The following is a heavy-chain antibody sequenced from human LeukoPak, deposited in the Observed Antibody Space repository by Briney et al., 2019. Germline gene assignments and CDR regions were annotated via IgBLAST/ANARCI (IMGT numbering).Heavy chain of an antibody. CDR1: GDSNSLYY. D-gene: IGHD1-26*01. CDR2: ISYSGSA. J-gene: IGHJ4*02. Sequence: SETLSLTCSVSGDSNSLYYWSRIRQPPGKGLEWIGYISYSGSANYNPSLKSRVTMSVDTSKNQFSLNLRSVTAADTAVYYCARRGFFDYWGQGTLVTVSS. CDR3: ARRGFFDY. V-gene: IGHV4-59*01.